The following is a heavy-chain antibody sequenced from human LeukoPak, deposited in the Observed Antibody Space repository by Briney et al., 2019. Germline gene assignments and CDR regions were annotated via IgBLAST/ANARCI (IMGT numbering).Heavy chain of an antibody. CDR1: GFTVSSNY. CDR2: IYSGGST. V-gene: IGHV3-66*01. CDR3: AREIVVVVAATLYYYYGMDV. D-gene: IGHD2-15*01. J-gene: IGHJ6*02. Sequence: GGSLRLSCAASGFTVSSNYLSWVRQAPGKGLEWVSVIYSGGSTYYADSVKGRFTISRDNSKNTLYLQMNSLRAEDTAVYYCAREIVVVVAATLYYYYGMDVWGQGTTVTVSS.